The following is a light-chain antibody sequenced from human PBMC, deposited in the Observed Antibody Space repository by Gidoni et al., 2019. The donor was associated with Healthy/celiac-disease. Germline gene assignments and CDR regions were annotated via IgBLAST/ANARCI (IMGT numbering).Light chain of an antibody. CDR2: KES. Sequence: SSDLTQPPSLSMSPGQTARITCSGDALPKQYAYWYQQKPGQAPVLVIYKESERPSGIPERFSGSSAGTTVTLTISGVKAEDEADYYCQSADSSGTYVFGTGTKVTVL. CDR1: ALPKQY. CDR3: QSADSSGTYV. V-gene: IGLV3-25*03. J-gene: IGLJ1*01.